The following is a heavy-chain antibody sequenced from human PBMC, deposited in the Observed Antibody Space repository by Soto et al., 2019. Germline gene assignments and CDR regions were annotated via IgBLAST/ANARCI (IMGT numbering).Heavy chain of an antibody. CDR1: GFISSNFA. V-gene: IGHV3-30*03. D-gene: IGHD6-13*01. Sequence: PLGSPIPSCEVAGFISSNFAMHRVRQAPGKGLEWVAVMSYYGTNKYYADSVKGRFTISRDNSKRTLHLQMSSLRGEDTAVYYCARDSKSAAGIDYWGQGTQVPLS. CDR2: MSYYGTNK. J-gene: IGHJ4*02. CDR3: ARDSKSAAGIDY.